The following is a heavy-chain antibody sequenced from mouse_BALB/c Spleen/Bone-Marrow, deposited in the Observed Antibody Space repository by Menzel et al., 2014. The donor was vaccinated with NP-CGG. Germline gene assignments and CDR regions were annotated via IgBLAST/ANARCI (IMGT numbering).Heavy chain of an antibody. D-gene: IGHD4-1*01. V-gene: IGHV14-3*02. CDR2: IDPANGNT. J-gene: IGHJ4*01. CDR1: GFNIKDTY. Sequence: EVQLQRSGAELAKPGASVKLSCTASGFNIKDTYMHWVKQRPEQGLEWIGRIDPANGNTKYDPKFQGKATITADTSSNTAYLQLSSLTSEDTAVYYCARWEYYAMDYWGQGTSVTVSS. CDR3: ARWEYYAMDY.